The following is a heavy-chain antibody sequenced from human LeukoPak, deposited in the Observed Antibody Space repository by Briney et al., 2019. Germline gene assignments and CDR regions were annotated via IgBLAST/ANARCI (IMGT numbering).Heavy chain of an antibody. CDR2: IYYSGST. CDR1: GGSISSYY. Sequence: PSETLSLTCTVSGGSISSYYWSWIRQPPGKGLEWIGYIYYSGSTNYNPSLKSRVTISVDTSKNQFSLKLSSVTAADTAVYYCARASTLYSSGWSSAEDYWGQGTLVTVSS. V-gene: IGHV4-59*01. CDR3: ARASTLYSSGWSSAEDY. D-gene: IGHD6-19*01. J-gene: IGHJ4*02.